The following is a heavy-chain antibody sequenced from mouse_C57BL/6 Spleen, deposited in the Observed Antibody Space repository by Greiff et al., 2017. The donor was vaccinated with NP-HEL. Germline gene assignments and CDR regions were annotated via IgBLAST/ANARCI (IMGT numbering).Heavy chain of an antibody. V-gene: IGHV5-17*01. CDR3: ARNYGNYGGYYFDY. Sequence: EVQVVESGGGLVKPGGSLKLSCAASGFTFSDYGMHWVRQAPEKGLEWVAYISSGSSTIYYADTVKGRFTISRDNAKNTLFLQMTSLRSEDTAMYYCARNYGNYGGYYFDYWGQGTTLTVSS. J-gene: IGHJ2*01. CDR1: GFTFSDYG. D-gene: IGHD2-1*01. CDR2: ISSGSSTI.